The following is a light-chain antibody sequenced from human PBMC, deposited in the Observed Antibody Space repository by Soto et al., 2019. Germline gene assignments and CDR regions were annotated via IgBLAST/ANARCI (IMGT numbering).Light chain of an antibody. CDR1: SSNIGSNT. J-gene: IGLJ2*01. CDR2: SNN. Sequence: QLVLTQPPSASGTPGPRVTLSCSGSSSNIGSNTVNRYQQLPGTAPKLLIYSNNQRPSGVPDRFSGSKSGTSASLAISGLQSEDEADYYCAAWDDSLNGLVFGGGTKLTVL. V-gene: IGLV1-44*01. CDR3: AAWDDSLNGLV.